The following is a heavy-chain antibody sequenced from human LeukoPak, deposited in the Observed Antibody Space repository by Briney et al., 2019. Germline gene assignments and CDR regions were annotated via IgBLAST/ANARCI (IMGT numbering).Heavy chain of an antibody. V-gene: IGHV3-48*03. Sequence: GGSLRLSCAASGFTFSSYEMNWVRQAPGQGLEWVSYISSSSNTMYYADSVKGRFTISRDNAKNSLYLQMNSLRDEDTAVYYCARAFDYWGQGTLVAVSS. CDR2: ISSSSNTM. CDR1: GFTFSSYE. CDR3: ARAFDY. J-gene: IGHJ4*02.